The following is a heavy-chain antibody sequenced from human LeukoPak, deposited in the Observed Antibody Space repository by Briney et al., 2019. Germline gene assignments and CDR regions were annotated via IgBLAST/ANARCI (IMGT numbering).Heavy chain of an antibody. CDR3: ARDSRNYGDYSDP. V-gene: IGHV3-9*01. Sequence: PGGSLRLSCAASGFTFDDYAMHWVRQAPGKGLEWVSGISWNSGSIGYADSVKGRFTISRDNAKNSLYLQMNSLRAEDTAVYYCARDSRNYGDYSDPWGQGTLVTVSS. D-gene: IGHD4-17*01. CDR2: ISWNSGSI. J-gene: IGHJ5*02. CDR1: GFTFDDYA.